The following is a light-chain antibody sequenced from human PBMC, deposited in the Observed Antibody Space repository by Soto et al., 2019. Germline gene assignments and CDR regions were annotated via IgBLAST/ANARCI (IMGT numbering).Light chain of an antibody. CDR2: GNI. CDR3: CSFVDTGTYL. CDR1: SSNIGAGSD. J-gene: IGLJ1*01. Sequence: QSVLTQPPSVSGAPGQRVTISCTGSSSNIGAGSDVHWYQQLPGTAPKLLIYGNINRPSGVPDRFSGSKSDTSASLAITGLQDEDEADYYCCSFVDTGTYLFGSGTKLTVL. V-gene: IGLV1-40*01.